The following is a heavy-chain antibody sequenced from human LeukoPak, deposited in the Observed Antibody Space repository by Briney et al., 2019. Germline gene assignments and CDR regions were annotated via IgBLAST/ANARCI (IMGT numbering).Heavy chain of an antibody. CDR2: TSSSDSGT. Sequence: GGSLRLSCAASGFPLSSYAMSWVRQGPGKGLEWVAATSSSDSGTYHADSVRGRFTISRDNSKNSLYLQLNSLRADDTAVYYCTRGLGKGAFDIWGRGTMVTVSS. CDR3: TRGLGKGAFDI. D-gene: IGHD1-26*01. J-gene: IGHJ3*02. CDR1: GFPLSSYA. V-gene: IGHV3-23*01.